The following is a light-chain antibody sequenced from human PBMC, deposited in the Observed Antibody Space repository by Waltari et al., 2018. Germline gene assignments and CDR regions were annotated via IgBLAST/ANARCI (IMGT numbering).Light chain of an antibody. J-gene: IGKJ1*01. CDR1: QSIGRY. CDR2: GAS. V-gene: IGKV3-20*01. Sequence: EIVLTQSPGTLSLYPGERATLSCRASQSIGRYLIWYQQNPGQAPRLLIYGASTRAAGIPDRFSGSGSGTDFSLTISRLEPEDFAVYYCQNHERLPAVFGRGTKVEIK. CDR3: QNHERLPAV.